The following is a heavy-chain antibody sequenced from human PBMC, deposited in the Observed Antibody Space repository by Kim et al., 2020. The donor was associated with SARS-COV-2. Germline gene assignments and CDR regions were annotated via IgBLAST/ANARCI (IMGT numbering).Heavy chain of an antibody. V-gene: IGHV3-13*04. CDR2: IGTAGDT. J-gene: IGHJ6*02. Sequence: GGSLRLSCAASGFTFSSYDMHWVRQATGKGLEWVSAIGTAGDTYYPGSVKGRFTISRENAKNSLYLQMNSLRAGDTAVYYCARESDFWSYGMDVWGQGTTVTVSS. CDR3: ARESDFWSYGMDV. D-gene: IGHD3-3*01. CDR1: GFTFSSYD.